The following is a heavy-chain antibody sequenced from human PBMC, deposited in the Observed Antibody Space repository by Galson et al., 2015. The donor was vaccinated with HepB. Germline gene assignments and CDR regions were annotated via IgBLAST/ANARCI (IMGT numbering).Heavy chain of an antibody. Sequence: QSGAEVKKPGESLKISCKASGYSFTRHWIGWVRQMPGKGLEWMGFTHPGDSDTRYSPSFQGRVTISTDKSISTAYLLWSSLKASDTAIYYCARFPGPGNMNYDAGMDVWGQGTTVTVSS. CDR3: ARFPGPGNMNYDAGMDV. J-gene: IGHJ6*02. V-gene: IGHV5-51*01. CDR1: GYSFTRHW. D-gene: IGHD2/OR15-2a*01. CDR2: THPGDSDT.